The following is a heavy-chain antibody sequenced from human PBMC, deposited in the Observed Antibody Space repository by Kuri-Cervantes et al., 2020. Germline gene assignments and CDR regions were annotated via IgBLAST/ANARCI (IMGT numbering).Heavy chain of an antibody. CDR1: GFTFSSYG. CDR3: ARDQVDIVATIYYYYYYGMDV. Sequence: LSLTCAASGFTFSSYGMHWVRQAPGKGLEWVAVIWYDGSNKYYADSVKGRFTISRDNSKNTLYLQMNSLRAEDTAVYYCARDQVDIVATIYYYYYYGMDVWGQGATVTVSS. D-gene: IGHD5-12*01. V-gene: IGHV3-33*01. CDR2: IWYDGSNK. J-gene: IGHJ6*02.